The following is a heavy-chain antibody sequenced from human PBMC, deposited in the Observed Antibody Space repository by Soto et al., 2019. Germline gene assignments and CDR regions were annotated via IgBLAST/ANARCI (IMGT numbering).Heavy chain of an antibody. CDR2: ISGSGGST. J-gene: IGHJ4*02. Sequence: PXGSRRLSCAASGFTFISYVISWVRQAPGRGLEWVSAISGSGGSTYYADSVKGRFTISRDNSKNTLYLQMNSLRAEDTAVYYCAKDPLLWFGELSYFDYWGQGSLVTVSS. CDR1: GFTFISYV. CDR3: AKDPLLWFGELSYFDY. D-gene: IGHD3-10*01. V-gene: IGHV3-23*01.